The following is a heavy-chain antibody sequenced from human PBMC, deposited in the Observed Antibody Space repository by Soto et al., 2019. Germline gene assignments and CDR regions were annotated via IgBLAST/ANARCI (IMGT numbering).Heavy chain of an antibody. CDR2: IYSGGST. CDR3: ARDQDYGDYPEYFQH. CDR1: GFTVSSNY. D-gene: IGHD4-17*01. V-gene: IGHV3-53*01. Sequence: PGGSLRLSCAASGFTVSSNYMSWVRQAPGKGLEWVSVIYSGGSTYYADSVKGRFTISRDNSKNTLYLQMNSLRAEDTAVYYCARDQDYGDYPEYFQHWGQGTLVTVSS. J-gene: IGHJ1*01.